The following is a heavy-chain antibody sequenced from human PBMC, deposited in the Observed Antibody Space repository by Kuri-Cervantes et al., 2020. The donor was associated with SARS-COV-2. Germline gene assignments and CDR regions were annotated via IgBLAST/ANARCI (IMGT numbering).Heavy chain of an antibody. D-gene: IGHD5-18*01. CDR1: GYTFTDYY. Sequence: ASVKVSCKASGYTFTDYYMHWVRQAPGQGPEWMGWINPTGGTNSAQRFQGRVTMTRDTSTSTVHMELSRLRFDDTAVFYCARNRRTGGYSYGFDLWGQGTQVTVSS. V-gene: IGHV1-2*02. CDR3: ARNRRTGGYSYGFDL. CDR2: INPTGGT. J-gene: IGHJ4*02.